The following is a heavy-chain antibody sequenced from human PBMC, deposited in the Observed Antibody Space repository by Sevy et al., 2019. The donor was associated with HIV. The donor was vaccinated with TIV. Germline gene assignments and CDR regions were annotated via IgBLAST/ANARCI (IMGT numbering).Heavy chain of an antibody. CDR1: GFTFTRYA. J-gene: IGHJ4*02. V-gene: IGHV3-30-3*01. Sequence: GVSLRLSCEASGFTFTRYAFHWVRQAPGKGLEWVAVVSKEGTNKYYADSVKGRFTISRDIAKNTLHLQMNSLRVEDTAVYYCARDLEFYDYGDYGPAFMPDYWGQGTLVTVSS. CDR3: ARDLEFYDYGDYGPAFMPDY. D-gene: IGHD4-17*01. CDR2: VSKEGTNK.